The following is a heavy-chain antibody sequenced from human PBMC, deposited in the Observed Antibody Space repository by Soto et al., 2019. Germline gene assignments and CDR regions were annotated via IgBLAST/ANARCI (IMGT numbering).Heavy chain of an antibody. Sequence: QVALVQSGAEVKKPGASVKVSCKASGYAFITYGFAWVRQAPGQGLAWMGWISAVNGNTNSAQNLQGRFTMAVDATTSTAYMELRRLTSDDTAVYYCASGGSMVRGVITLAYWGQGALVTVSS. CDR2: ISAVNGNT. CDR1: GYAFITYG. CDR3: ASGGSMVRGVITLAY. V-gene: IGHV1-18*01. D-gene: IGHD3-10*01. J-gene: IGHJ4*02.